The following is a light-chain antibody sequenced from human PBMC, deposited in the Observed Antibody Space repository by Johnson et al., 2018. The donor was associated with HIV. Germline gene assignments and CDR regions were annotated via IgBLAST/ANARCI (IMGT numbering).Light chain of an antibody. CDR1: SSNIGNNY. CDR2: ENY. CDR3: GTWESRLSAV. V-gene: IGLV1-51*02. J-gene: IGLJ1*01. Sequence: QSILTQPPSVSAAPGQKVTISCSGSSSNIGNNYVSWYQQLPGTAPKLLIYENYKRPSGIPDRFSGSKSGTSATLGITGLQTGDEADYYCGTWESRLSAVFGTGTKVTVL.